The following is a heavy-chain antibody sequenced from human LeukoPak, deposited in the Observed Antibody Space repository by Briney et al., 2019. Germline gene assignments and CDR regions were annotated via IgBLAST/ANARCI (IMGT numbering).Heavy chain of an antibody. CDR1: GNYW. V-gene: IGHV3-74*01. J-gene: IGHJ4*02. CDR2: INSDGSWT. D-gene: IGHD2/OR15-2a*01. Sequence: GGSLRLSCAASGNYWMHWVRQAPGKGLVWVSHINSDGSWTSYADSVKGRFTISKDNAKNTVYLQMNNLRAKDTAVYYCVSFYETYWGRGTLVTVSS. CDR3: VSFYETY.